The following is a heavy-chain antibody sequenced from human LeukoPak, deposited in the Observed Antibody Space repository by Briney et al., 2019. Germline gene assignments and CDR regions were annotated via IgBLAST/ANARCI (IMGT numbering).Heavy chain of an antibody. CDR3: ARDNWNYGGWFDP. Sequence: SVKVSCKASGGTFSSYAISWVRQAPGQGLEWMGRIIPIFGMANYAQKFQGRVTITADKSTSTAYMELSSLRSEDTAVYYCARDNWNYGGWFDPWGQGTLVTVSS. CDR2: IIPIFGMA. V-gene: IGHV1-69*04. D-gene: IGHD1-7*01. J-gene: IGHJ5*02. CDR1: GGTFSSYA.